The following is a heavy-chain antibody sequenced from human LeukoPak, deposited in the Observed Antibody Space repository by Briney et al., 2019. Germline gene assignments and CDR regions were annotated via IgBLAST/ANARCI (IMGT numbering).Heavy chain of an antibody. V-gene: IGHV4-31*03. D-gene: IGHD1-26*01. J-gene: IGHJ3*02. CDR1: GGSINGAGYY. CDR2: IYYSGTT. Sequence: SETLSLTCTVSGGSINGAGYYWTWIRQHPGKGLEWLGYIYYSGTTDYNPSLKSRLTISVDTSNNQFSLKLSSVTAADTAVYYCAREQWETVFALDIWGHGTVVTVSS. CDR3: AREQWETVFALDI.